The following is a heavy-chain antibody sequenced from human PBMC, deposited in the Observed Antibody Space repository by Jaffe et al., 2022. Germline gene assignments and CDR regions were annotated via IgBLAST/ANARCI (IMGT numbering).Heavy chain of an antibody. D-gene: IGHD2-15*01. Sequence: QVQLQESGPGLVKPSETLSLTCAVSGYSISSGYYWGWIRQPPGKGLEWIGSIYHSGSTYYNPSLKSRVTISVDTSKNQFSLKLSSVTAADTAVYYCARGPPSGYCSGGSCYWDNWFDPWGQGTLVTVSS. V-gene: IGHV4-38-2*01. CDR2: IYHSGST. CDR1: GYSISSGYY. J-gene: IGHJ5*02. CDR3: ARGPPSGYCSGGSCYWDNWFDP.